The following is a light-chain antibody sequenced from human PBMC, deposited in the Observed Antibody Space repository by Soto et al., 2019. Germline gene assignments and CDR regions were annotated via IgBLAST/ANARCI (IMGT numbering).Light chain of an antibody. CDR2: GAS. CDR1: QRVSSSY. CDR3: QQYGSSPPRIT. Sequence: EIVWTQSQGTLSLSPGERATLSCRARQRVSSSYLAWYQQQPGQAPRLLIYGASRRATGIPDRFSGSGSGTDFTLTLSRLEPEDLAFYYCQQYGSSPPRITFGQGTRREIK. J-gene: IGKJ5*01. V-gene: IGKV3-20*01.